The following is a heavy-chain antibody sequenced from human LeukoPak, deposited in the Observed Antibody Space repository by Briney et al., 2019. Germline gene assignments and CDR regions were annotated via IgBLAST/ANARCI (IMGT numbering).Heavy chain of an antibody. J-gene: IGHJ4*02. V-gene: IGHV4-31*03. Sequence: PSQTLSHTCTVSGSSISSGGYYWSWIRQHPGKGLEWIGYIYYSGSTYYNPSLKSRVTISVDTSKNQFSLKLSSVTAADTAVYYCARLDSSGYYPFDYWGQGTLVTVSS. CDR1: GSSISSGGYY. CDR2: IYYSGST. CDR3: ARLDSSGYYPFDY. D-gene: IGHD3-22*01.